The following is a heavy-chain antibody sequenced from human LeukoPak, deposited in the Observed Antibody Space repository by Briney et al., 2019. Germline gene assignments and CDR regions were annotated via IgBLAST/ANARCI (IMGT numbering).Heavy chain of an antibody. D-gene: IGHD5-24*01. CDR1: GGSISNTNYY. V-gene: IGHV4-39*07. CDR2: IYYSGST. J-gene: IGHJ5*02. CDR3: ASGKGWLQSRWFDP. Sequence: SETLSLTCTVSGGSISNTNYYWGWIRQPPGKGLEWIGSIYYSGSTYYNPSLKSRVTISVDTSKNQFSLRLSSVTAADTAVYYCASGKGWLQSRWFDPWGQGTLVTVSS.